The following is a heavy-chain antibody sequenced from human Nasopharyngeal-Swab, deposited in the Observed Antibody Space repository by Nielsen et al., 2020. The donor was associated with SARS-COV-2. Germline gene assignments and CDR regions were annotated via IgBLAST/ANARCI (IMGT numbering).Heavy chain of an antibody. V-gene: IGHV4-34*01. J-gene: IGHJ6*03. CDR1: GGSFSAYY. CDR3: ARGLSGIVPASILGLGPYYYYYYMDV. Sequence: SETLSLTCAVYGGSFSAYYWGWIRQPPGKGLEWIAEINHSGSTNYNPSLKSRVTLSVDTSMNQFSLELRSVTAADTAVYYCARGLSGIVPASILGLGPYYYYYYMDVWGKGTTVTVSS. CDR2: INHSGST. D-gene: IGHD2-2*01.